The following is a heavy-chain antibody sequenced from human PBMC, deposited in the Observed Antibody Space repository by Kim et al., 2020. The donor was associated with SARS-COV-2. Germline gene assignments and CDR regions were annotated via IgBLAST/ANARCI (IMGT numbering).Heavy chain of an antibody. CDR1: GGSISSSSYY. J-gene: IGHJ4*02. D-gene: IGHD1-1*01. CDR2: IYYSGST. V-gene: IGHV4-39*07. Sequence: SETLSLTCTVSGGSISSSSYYWGWIRQPPGKGLEWIGSIYYSGSTYYNPSLKSRVTISVDTSKNQFSLKLSSVTAADTAVYYCARGFRESAWKNEATGLPDYWGQGTLVTVSS. CDR3: ARGFRESAWKNEATGLPDY.